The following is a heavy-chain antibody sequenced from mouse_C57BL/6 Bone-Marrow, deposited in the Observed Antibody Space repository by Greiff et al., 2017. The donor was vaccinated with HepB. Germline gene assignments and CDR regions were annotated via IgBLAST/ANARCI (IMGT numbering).Heavy chain of an antibody. CDR3: ARIPYYGSSYDHYFDY. V-gene: IGHV8-8*01. Sequence: KQSGPGILQPSQTLSLTCSFSGFSLSTFGMGVGWIRQPSGKGLEWLAHIWWDDDKYYNPALKSRLTISKDTSKNQVFLKIANVDTADTATYYCARIPYYGSSYDHYFDYWGQGTTLTVSS. J-gene: IGHJ2*01. D-gene: IGHD1-1*01. CDR2: IWWDDDK. CDR1: GFSLSTFGMG.